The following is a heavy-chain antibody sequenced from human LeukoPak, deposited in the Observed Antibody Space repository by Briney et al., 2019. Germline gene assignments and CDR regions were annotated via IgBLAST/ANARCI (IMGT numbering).Heavy chain of an antibody. CDR3: AKGAGGSYGLYYFDY. CDR2: IKQDGSEK. Sequence: GGSLRLSCAASGFTFSSYWMSWVRQAPGKGLEWVANIKQDGSEKYYVDSVKGRFTISRDNSKNTVYLQMNTLRAEDTAVYYCAKGAGGSYGLYYFDYWGQGALVTVSS. V-gene: IGHV3-7*03. CDR1: GFTFSSYW. J-gene: IGHJ4*02. D-gene: IGHD3-10*01.